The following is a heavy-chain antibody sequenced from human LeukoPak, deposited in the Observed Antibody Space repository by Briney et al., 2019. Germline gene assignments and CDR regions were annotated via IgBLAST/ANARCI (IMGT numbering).Heavy chain of an antibody. CDR2: IYYSGST. CDR1: GGSICRYY. J-gene: IGHJ4*02. V-gene: IGHV4-59*08. Sequence: SETLSLTCTVSGGSICRYYGSWIRQPPGKRLEGIGYIYYSGSTNYTPPLKSRVTISVNTYKHQFYLKLSSVIAADTAVYYCARLYYYGWGSYLYYFDYWGQGTLVSVSS. D-gene: IGHD3-10*01. CDR3: ARLYYYGWGSYLYYFDY.